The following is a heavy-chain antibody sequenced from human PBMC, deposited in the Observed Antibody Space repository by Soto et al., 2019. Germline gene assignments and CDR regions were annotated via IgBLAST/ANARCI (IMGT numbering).Heavy chain of an antibody. CDR1: GGTFSSYA. Sequence: QVQLVQSGAEVKRPGSSETVSCKASGGTFSSYAINCVRQAPGQGLEWMGGVIPSFHESDYAQSFKGRAKIATDESTGTTYMELSNLRNEDTAMYFCARNLEAKDYSNDAPYRDWGQGPLVPVFS. D-gene: IGHD4-4*01. J-gene: IGHJ4*02. CDR3: ARNLEAKDYSNDAPYRD. CDR2: VIPSFHES. V-gene: IGHV1-69*01.